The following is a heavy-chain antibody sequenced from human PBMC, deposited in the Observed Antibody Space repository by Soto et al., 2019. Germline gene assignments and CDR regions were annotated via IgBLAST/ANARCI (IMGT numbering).Heavy chain of an antibody. CDR1: GFTVSSNY. J-gene: IGHJ4*02. CDR3: ARSITFGGVPL. CDR2: IYSGGST. D-gene: IGHD3-16*01. Sequence: EVQLVESGGGLVQPGGSLRLSCAASGFTVSSNYMSWVRQAPGKGLEWVSVIYSGGSTYYSDSVKGRFSISRDNSKITLYLQMNSLRAEDTAVYYCARSITFGGVPLWGQGTLVTVSS. V-gene: IGHV3-66*01.